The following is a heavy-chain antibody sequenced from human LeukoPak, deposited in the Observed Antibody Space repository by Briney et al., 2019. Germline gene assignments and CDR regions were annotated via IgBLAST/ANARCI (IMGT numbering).Heavy chain of an antibody. J-gene: IGHJ3*02. D-gene: IGHD6-13*01. CDR1: GFTFSSYG. V-gene: IGHV3-30*03. CDR2: ISYDGSNK. Sequence: GGSLRLSCAASGFTFSSYGMHWVRQAPGKGLEWVAVISYDGSNKYYADSVKGRFTISRDNSKNTLYLQMNSLRAEDTAVYYCARAPYSSWPHDAFDIWGQGTMVTVSS. CDR3: ARAPYSSWPHDAFDI.